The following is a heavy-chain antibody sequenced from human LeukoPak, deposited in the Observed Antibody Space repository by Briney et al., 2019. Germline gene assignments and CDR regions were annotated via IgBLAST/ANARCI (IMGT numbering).Heavy chain of an antibody. CDR2: ISSSGSTI. Sequence: GGSLRLSCAASGFTFSDYYMSWIRQAPGKGLEWVSYISSSGSTIYYADSVKGRFTISRDNAKNSLYLQMNSLRDEDTAVYYCARDLSGSQSLYDYWGQGTLVTVSS. CDR3: ARDLSGSQSLYDY. D-gene: IGHD1-26*01. CDR1: GFTFSDYY. J-gene: IGHJ4*02. V-gene: IGHV3-11*04.